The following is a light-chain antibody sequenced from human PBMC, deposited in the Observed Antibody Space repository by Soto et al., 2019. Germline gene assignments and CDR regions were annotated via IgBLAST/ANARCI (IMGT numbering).Light chain of an antibody. CDR2: KAS. CDR3: QQYHSYSRT. Sequence: DIQMTQSPSTLSASVGDRVTITCRASQTIFSWLAWYQLKPGTPPKLLIYKASTLQSGVPSRFSGSGSGTEFTLTISSLQPDDIATYYCQQYHSYSRTFGQGTKVEFK. J-gene: IGKJ1*01. CDR1: QTIFSW. V-gene: IGKV1-5*03.